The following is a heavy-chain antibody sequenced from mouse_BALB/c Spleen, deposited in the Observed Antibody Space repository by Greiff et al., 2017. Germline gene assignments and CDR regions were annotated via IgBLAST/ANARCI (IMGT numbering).Heavy chain of an antibody. CDR1: GYTFTDYN. V-gene: IGHV1S29*02. CDR2: IYPYNGGT. Sequence: VQLKESGPELVKPGASVKISCKASGYTFTDYNMHWVKQSHGKSLEWIGYIYPYNGGTGYNQKFKSKATLTVDNSSSTAYMELRSLTSEDSAVYYCARTGLSGFAYWGQGTLVTVSA. J-gene: IGHJ3*01. D-gene: IGHD3-1*01. CDR3: ARTGLSGFAY.